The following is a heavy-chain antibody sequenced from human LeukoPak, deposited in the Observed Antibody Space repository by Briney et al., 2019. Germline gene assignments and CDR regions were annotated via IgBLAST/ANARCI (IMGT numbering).Heavy chain of an antibody. CDR1: GFTFSSYA. CDR3: AREAQYDFWSGYSSLYYYYYYMDV. CDR2: ISYDGSNK. Sequence: GRSLRLSCAASGFTFSSYAMHWVRQAPGKGLEWVAVISYDGSNKYYADSVKGRFTISRDNSKNTLYLQMNSLRAEDTAVYYCAREAQYDFWSGYSSLYYYYYYMDVWGKGTTVTVSS. V-gene: IGHV3-30-3*01. D-gene: IGHD3-3*01. J-gene: IGHJ6*03.